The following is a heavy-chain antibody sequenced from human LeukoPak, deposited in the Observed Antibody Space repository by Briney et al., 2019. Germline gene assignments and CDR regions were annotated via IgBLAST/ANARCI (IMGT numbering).Heavy chain of an antibody. D-gene: IGHD3-16*01. J-gene: IGHJ5*02. CDR2: IYTDGTT. V-gene: IGHV3-53*01. CDR1: GLLVKSNY. Sequence: GGSLRLSCAASGLLVKSNYMSWLRQAPGRGLEWGSVIYTDGTTYYAESVRGRFTISRDISKNTVYLHMKTLRAEDTAVYYCTRDLGGDGPLEAWGLGTLATVSS. CDR3: TRDLGGDGPLEA.